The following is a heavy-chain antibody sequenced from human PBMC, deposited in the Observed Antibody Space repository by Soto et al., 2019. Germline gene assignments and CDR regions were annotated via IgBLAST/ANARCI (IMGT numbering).Heavy chain of an antibody. CDR3: AKEGIVVVPAAMAESWFDP. CDR2: ISYDGSNK. J-gene: IGHJ5*02. Sequence: PGGSLRLSCAASGFTFSSYGMHWVRQAPGKGLEWVAVISYDGSNKYYADSVKGRFTISRDNSKNTLYLQMNSLRAEDTAVYYCAKEGIVVVPAAMAESWFDPWGQGTLVTVSS. V-gene: IGHV3-30*18. CDR1: GFTFSSYG. D-gene: IGHD2-2*01.